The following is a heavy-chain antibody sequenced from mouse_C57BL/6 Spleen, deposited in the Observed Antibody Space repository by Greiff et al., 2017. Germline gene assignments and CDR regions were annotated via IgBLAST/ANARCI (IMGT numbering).Heavy chain of an antibody. CDR3: ARERVSTTVVADYFDY. CDR2: IYPGDGDT. V-gene: IGHV1-82*01. Sequence: QVQLQQSGPELVKPGASVKISCKASGYAFSSSWMNWVKQRPGKGLEWIGRIYPGDGDTNYNGKFKGKATLTADKSSSTAYMQLSSLTSEDSAVYFCARERVSTTVVADYFDYWGQGTTLTVSS. CDR1: GYAFSSSW. J-gene: IGHJ2*01. D-gene: IGHD1-1*01.